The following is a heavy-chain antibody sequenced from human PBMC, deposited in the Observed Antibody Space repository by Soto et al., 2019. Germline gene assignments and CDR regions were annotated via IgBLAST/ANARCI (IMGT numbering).Heavy chain of an antibody. D-gene: IGHD3-22*01. CDR1: GCSISSGGYY. CDR2: IYYSGST. Sequence: SETLSLTCTVSGCSISSGGYYWSWIRQHPGKGLEWIGYIYYSGSTYYNPSLKSRVTISVDTSKNQFSLKLSSVTAADTAVYYCARDPSYDSSGYYLGNYYYYGMDVWGQGTTVTVSS. J-gene: IGHJ6*02. V-gene: IGHV4-31*03. CDR3: ARDPSYDSSGYYLGNYYYYGMDV.